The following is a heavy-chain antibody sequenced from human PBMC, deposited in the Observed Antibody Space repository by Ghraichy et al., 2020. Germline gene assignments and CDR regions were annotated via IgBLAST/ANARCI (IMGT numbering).Heavy chain of an antibody. Sequence: SQTLPLTCTVSGGSISSYYWSWIRQPAGKGLEWIGRIYTSGSTYYNPSLKSRVTMSVDTSKNHFSLKLNSVTAADTAVYYCARDLLYCGGDCSAGGFDIWGQGTMVTVSS. V-gene: IGHV4-4*07. D-gene: IGHD2-21*01. J-gene: IGHJ3*02. CDR2: IYTSGST. CDR1: GGSISSYY. CDR3: ARDLLYCGGDCSAGGFDI.